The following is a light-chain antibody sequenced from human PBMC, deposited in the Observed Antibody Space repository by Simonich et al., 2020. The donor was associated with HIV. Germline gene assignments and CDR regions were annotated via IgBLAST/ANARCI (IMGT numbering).Light chain of an antibody. J-gene: IGKJ3*01. CDR3: QQYYSSPPT. CDR2: WAS. Sequence: DIVMTQSPDSLAVSLGERATINCKSSQSALYSSNNKTYLAWYQQKPGQPPKLLIYWASTRESGVPDRFSGSGSGTDFTLTISSLQAEDVAVYYCQQYYSSPPTFGPGTKVDIK. V-gene: IGKV4-1*01. CDR1: QSALYSSNNKTY.